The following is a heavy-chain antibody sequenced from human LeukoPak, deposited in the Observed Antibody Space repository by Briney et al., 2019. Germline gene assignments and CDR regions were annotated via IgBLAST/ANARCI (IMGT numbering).Heavy chain of an antibody. CDR3: ARDSDGVAGTTSYFQH. J-gene: IGHJ1*01. D-gene: IGHD6-19*01. CDR1: GFTFSSYS. V-gene: IGHV3-21*01. Sequence: GGSLRLSCAASGFTFSSYSMNWVRQAPGKGLEWVSCITRSSIYIYYADSLEGRFTISRDNAKKSLYLQMNSLRAEDTAVYYCARDSDGVAGTTSYFQHWGQGTLVTVSS. CDR2: ITRSSIYI.